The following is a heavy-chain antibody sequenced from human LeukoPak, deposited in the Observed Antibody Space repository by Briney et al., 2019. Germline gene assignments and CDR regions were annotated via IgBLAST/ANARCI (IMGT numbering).Heavy chain of an antibody. D-gene: IGHD5-18*01. Sequence: GASVKVSCKASGYTFTSYWITWVRQMPGKGLEWMGGIDPIDSYTTYSPSFQGHVTISADKSIATVYLQWSSLKASDTAMYYCARARVDTAMADFDYWGQGTLVTVSS. J-gene: IGHJ4*02. V-gene: IGHV5-10-1*01. CDR2: IDPIDSYT. CDR3: ARARVDTAMADFDY. CDR1: GYTFTSYW.